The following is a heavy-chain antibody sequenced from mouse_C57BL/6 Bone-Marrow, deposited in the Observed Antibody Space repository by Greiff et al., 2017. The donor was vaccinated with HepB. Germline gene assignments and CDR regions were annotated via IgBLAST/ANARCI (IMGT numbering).Heavy chain of an antibody. D-gene: IGHD2-1*01. J-gene: IGHJ3*01. Sequence: QVHVKQPGAELVKPGASVKMSCKASGYTFTSYWITWVKQRPGQGLEWIGDIYPGSGSTNYNEKFKSKATLTVDTSSSTAYMQLSSLTSEDSAVYYCARGGYYGNAWFAYWGQGTLVTVSA. CDR2: IYPGSGST. CDR3: ARGGYYGNAWFAY. V-gene: IGHV1-55*01. CDR1: GYTFTSYW.